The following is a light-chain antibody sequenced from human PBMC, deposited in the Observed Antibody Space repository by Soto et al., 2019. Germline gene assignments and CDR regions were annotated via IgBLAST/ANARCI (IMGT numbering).Light chain of an antibody. CDR3: SSYTRNTALV. CDR1: SIDIGPYDY. CDR2: EVT. Sequence: QSALPQPASVSGSPGQSITISCTGTSIDIGPYDYVSWYQQHPGKAPKLMIYEVTNRPSGVSHRFSGSKPGSTASLTISGLQAEDEADYYCSSYTRNTALVFGPGTKVTVL. J-gene: IGLJ1*01. V-gene: IGLV2-14*01.